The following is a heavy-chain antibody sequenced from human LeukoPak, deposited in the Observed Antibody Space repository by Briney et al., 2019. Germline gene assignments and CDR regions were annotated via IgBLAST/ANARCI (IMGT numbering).Heavy chain of an antibody. CDR1: GFTFSTNA. CDR3: ANDILRWAFDY. J-gene: IGHJ4*02. D-gene: IGHD4-23*01. CDR2: FGGTGGDI. Sequence: GGSLRLSCAASGFTFSTNAMAWVRQAPGKGLEWVSAFGGTGGDINYADSVKGRFTISRDNSKGTLYLQMNSLRAEDTDVYYCANDILRWAFDYWGQGILVTVSS. V-gene: IGHV3-23*01.